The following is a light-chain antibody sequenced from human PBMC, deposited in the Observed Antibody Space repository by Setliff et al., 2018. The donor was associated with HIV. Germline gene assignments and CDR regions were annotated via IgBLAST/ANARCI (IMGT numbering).Light chain of an antibody. V-gene: IGLV8-61*01. Sequence: QPGVTQEPSLSVSPGGTVTLTCGLGSGSVSITYYPSWYQQTPGQAPRTLIYNTNTRSSGVPDRFSGSILGNKAALTITGAQADDESDYYCVLYMGSDIWVFGGGTKVTVL. CDR1: SGSVSITYY. CDR3: VLYMGSDIWV. J-gene: IGLJ3*02. CDR2: NTN.